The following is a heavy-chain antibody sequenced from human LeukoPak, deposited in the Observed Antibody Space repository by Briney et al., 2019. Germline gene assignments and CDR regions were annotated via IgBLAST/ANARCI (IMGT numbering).Heavy chain of an antibody. D-gene: IGHD1-1*01. J-gene: IGHJ3*02. Sequence: SETLSLTCTVSGGSISSYYWSWIRQPPGKGLEWIGYVYYSGSTNYNPSLKSRVTISVDTSKNQFSLKLSSVTAADTAVYHCARDSRTTTAFDIWGQGTMVTVSS. V-gene: IGHV4-59*01. CDR1: GGSISSYY. CDR3: ARDSRTTTAFDI. CDR2: VYYSGST.